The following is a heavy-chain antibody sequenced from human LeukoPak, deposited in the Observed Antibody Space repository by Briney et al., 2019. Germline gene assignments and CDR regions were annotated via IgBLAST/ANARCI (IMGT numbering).Heavy chain of an antibody. Sequence: GGSLRLSCAASGFTFSSYAMSWVPQAPGKGLEWVPAISGSGGSTYYADSVKGRFTISRDNSKNTLDLQMNSLRAEDTAVYYCAKDHSDDYGDSNWGQGTLVTVSS. CDR3: AKDHSDDYGDSN. J-gene: IGHJ4*02. CDR2: ISGSGGST. V-gene: IGHV3-23*01. D-gene: IGHD4-17*01. CDR1: GFTFSSYA.